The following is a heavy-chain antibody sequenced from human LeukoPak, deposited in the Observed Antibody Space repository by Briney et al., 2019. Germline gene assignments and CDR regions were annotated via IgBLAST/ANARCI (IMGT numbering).Heavy chain of an antibody. CDR1: GYSISSGFY. V-gene: IGHV4-38-2*02. J-gene: IGHJ4*02. D-gene: IGHD4-17*01. Sequence: SETLSLTCSVSGYSISSGFYWGWIRQPPGKGLEWIGVLHHSGSTSYNPSLKSRVTMSLDTSKNHFSLRLSSVTAADTAVYYCARGFRGDNFDYWGQGTLVTVSS. CDR2: LHHSGST. CDR3: ARGFRGDNFDY.